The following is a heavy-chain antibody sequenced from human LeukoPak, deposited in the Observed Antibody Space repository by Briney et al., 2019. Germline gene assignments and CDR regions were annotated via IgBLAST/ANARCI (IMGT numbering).Heavy chain of an antibody. V-gene: IGHV3-23*01. Sequence: GGSLRLSCAASGFTFSSYAMSWVRQAPGQGLEWVSAISGSGGSTYYADSVKGRFTISRDNSKNTLYLQMTSLRAEDTAVYYCAKGGGYCSGGSCYYFDYWGQGTLVTVSS. CDR3: AKGGGYCSGGSCYYFDY. CDR2: ISGSGGST. D-gene: IGHD2-15*01. J-gene: IGHJ4*02. CDR1: GFTFSSYA.